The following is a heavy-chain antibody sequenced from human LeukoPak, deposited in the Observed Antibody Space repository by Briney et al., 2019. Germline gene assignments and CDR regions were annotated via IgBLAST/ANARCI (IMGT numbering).Heavy chain of an antibody. J-gene: IGHJ6*03. CDR2: ISAYNGNT. CDR3: ARGGHSGSFYYYYMDV. D-gene: IGHD1-26*01. Sequence: ASVKVSCKASGYTFTSYGISWVRQAPGQGLEWMGWISAYNGNTNYAQKLQGRVTMTTDTSTSTAYMELRSLRSDDTAVYYRARGGHSGSFYYYYMDVWGKGTTVTVSS. CDR1: GYTFTSYG. V-gene: IGHV1-18*01.